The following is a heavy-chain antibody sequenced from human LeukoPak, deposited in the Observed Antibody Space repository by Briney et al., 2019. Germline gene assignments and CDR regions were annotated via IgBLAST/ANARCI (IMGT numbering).Heavy chain of an antibody. J-gene: IGHJ4*02. CDR2: ISYDGSNK. CDR3: AKWAGVYYYDSSGYLSGFDY. Sequence: LSLTCTVSGGSISSSSYYWGWIRQPPGKGLEWVAVISYDGSNKYYADSVKGRFTISRDNSKNTLYLQMNSLRAEDTAVYYCAKWAGVYYYDSSGYLSGFDYWGQGTLVTVSS. CDR1: GGSISSSS. D-gene: IGHD3-22*01. V-gene: IGHV3-30*18.